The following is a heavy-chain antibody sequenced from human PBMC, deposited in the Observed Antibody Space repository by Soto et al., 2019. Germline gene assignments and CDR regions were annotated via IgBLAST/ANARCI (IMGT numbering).Heavy chain of an antibody. CDR1: GFTFSSYG. Sequence: VGSLRLSCAASGFTFSSYGMHWVRQAPGKGLEWVAGIWYDGSNQHYADSVKGRFTISRDNSRNTVSLQMNSLTAEDMAVYFCASEPLIVVEPATPYAFDMWGQGTVVTVSS. CDR3: ASEPLIVVEPATPYAFDM. CDR2: IWYDGSNQ. J-gene: IGHJ3*02. V-gene: IGHV3-33*01. D-gene: IGHD2-2*01.